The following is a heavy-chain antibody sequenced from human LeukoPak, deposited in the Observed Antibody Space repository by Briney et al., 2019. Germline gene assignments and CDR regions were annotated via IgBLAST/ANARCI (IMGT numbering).Heavy chain of an antibody. CDR1: GGSISSYY. CDR3: ARVGPGYCSSTSSSTHQYYYYGMDV. CDR2: IYYSGST. V-gene: IGHV4-59*01. J-gene: IGHJ6*04. Sequence: PSETLSLTCTVSGGSISSYYWSWIRRPPGKGLEWIGYIYYSGSTNYNPSLKSRVTISVDTSKNQFSLKLSSVTAADTAVYYCARVGPGYCSSTSSSTHQYYYYGMDVWGKGTTVTVSS. D-gene: IGHD2-2*01.